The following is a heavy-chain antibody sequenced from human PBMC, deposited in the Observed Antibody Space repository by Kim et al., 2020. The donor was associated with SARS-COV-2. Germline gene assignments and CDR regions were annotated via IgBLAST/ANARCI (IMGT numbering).Heavy chain of an antibody. Sequence: GGSLRLSCAASGFTFSSYAMSWVRQAPGKGLEWVSAISGSGGSTYYADSVKGRFTISRDNSKNTLYLQMNSLRAEDTAVYYCAKVLGYCSSTSCYGGDYFDYWGQGTLVTVSS. CDR3: AKVLGYCSSTSCYGGDYFDY. D-gene: IGHD2-2*01. J-gene: IGHJ4*02. V-gene: IGHV3-23*01. CDR2: ISGSGGST. CDR1: GFTFSSYA.